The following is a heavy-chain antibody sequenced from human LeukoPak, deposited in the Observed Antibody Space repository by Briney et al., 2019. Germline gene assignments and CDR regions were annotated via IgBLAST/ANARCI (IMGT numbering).Heavy chain of an antibody. CDR3: AREDYDILTWRVPCDY. J-gene: IGHJ4*02. CDR2: INPNSGGT. CDR1: GYTFTGYY. V-gene: IGHV1-2*02. Sequence: ASVKVSCKASGYTFTGYYMHWVRQAPGQGLEWMGWINPNSGGTNYAQKFQGRVTMTRDTSISTAYMELSRLRSDDTAVYYCAREDYDILTWRVPCDYWGQGTLVTVSS. D-gene: IGHD3-9*01.